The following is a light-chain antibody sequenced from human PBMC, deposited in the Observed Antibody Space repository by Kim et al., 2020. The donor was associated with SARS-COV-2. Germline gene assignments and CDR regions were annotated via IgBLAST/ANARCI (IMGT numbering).Light chain of an antibody. CDR3: QTWDSITVV. J-gene: IGLJ2*01. Sequence: SVSPGQTASITCSGNKLVDKYACWYQQKPGQSPVLVIYQDTKRPSGIPERFSGSNSGNTATLTISGTQAMDEADYYCQTWDSITVVFGGGTQLTVL. CDR1: KLVDKY. V-gene: IGLV3-1*01. CDR2: QDT.